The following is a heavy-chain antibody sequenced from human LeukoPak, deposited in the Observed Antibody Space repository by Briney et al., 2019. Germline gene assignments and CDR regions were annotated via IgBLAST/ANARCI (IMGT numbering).Heavy chain of an antibody. CDR2: INHSGST. D-gene: IGHD4-17*01. V-gene: IGHV4-39*07. CDR1: GGSISSSSYY. CDR3: PYGYGDYGGGFDP. J-gene: IGHJ5*02. Sequence: PSETLSLTCTVSGGSISSSSYYWGWIRQPPGKGLEWIGEINHSGSTNYNPSLKSRVTISVDTSKNQFSLKLSSVTAADTAVYYCPYGYGDYGGGFDPWGQGTLVTVSS.